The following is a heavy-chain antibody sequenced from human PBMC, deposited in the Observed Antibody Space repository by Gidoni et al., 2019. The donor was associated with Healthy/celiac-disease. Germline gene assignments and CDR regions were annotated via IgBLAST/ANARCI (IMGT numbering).Heavy chain of an antibody. CDR1: GYTFASSA. CDR2: MNPNSGNT. V-gene: IGHV1-8*01. Sequence: QVQLVQSGAEVKKPGASVKVPCKAAGYTFASSANNWVRQATGPGLEWMGWMNPNSGNTGYAQKFQGRVTMTRNTSISTAYMELSSLRSEDTAVYYCAGAPTRVGAPTNAYWFDPWGQGTLVTVSS. J-gene: IGHJ5*02. D-gene: IGHD1-26*01. CDR3: AGAPTRVGAPTNAYWFDP.